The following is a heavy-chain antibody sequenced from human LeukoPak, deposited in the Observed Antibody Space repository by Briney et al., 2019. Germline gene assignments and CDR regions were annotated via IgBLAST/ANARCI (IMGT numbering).Heavy chain of an antibody. D-gene: IGHD1-7*01. J-gene: IGHJ6*02. V-gene: IGHV3-23*01. CDR3: AKDIPKTTSHYYYYYGMDV. CDR1: GFTFSSYA. Sequence: GGSLRLSCAASGFTFSSYAMSWVRQAPGKGLEWVSAISGSGGSTYYADSVKGRFTISRGNSKNTLYLQMNSLRAEDTAVYYFAKDIPKTTSHYYYYYGMDVWGQGTTVTVSS. CDR2: ISGSGGST.